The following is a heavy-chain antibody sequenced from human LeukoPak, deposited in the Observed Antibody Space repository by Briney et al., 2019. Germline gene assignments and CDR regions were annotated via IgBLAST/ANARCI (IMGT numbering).Heavy chain of an antibody. V-gene: IGHV3-7*01. Sequence: PGGSLRLSCAASGFTFSNYWMSWVRQAPGKGLEWVAHIDKDGSEKYYVESVKGRFTISRDNARNLLYLQMNSLRVEDTAVYFCARDKVTYWGQGTLVTVSS. CDR2: IDKDGSEK. CDR1: GFTFSNYW. J-gene: IGHJ4*02. CDR3: ARDKVTY.